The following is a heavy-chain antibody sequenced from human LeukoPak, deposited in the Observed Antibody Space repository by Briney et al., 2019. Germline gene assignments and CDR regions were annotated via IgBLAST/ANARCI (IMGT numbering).Heavy chain of an antibody. J-gene: IGHJ5*02. D-gene: IGHD6-19*01. Sequence: PSETLSLTCAVYGGSFSGYYWSWIRQPPGKGLEWIGEINHSGSTNYNPSLKSRVTISVDTSKNQFSLKLSSVTAADTAVYYCARGLMRSSGWYYGWFDPWGQGTLVTVSS. CDR2: INHSGST. V-gene: IGHV4-34*01. CDR3: ARGLMRSSGWYYGWFDP. CDR1: GGSFSGYY.